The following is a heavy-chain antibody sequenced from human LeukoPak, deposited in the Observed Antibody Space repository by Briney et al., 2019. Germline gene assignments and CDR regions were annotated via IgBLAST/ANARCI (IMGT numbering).Heavy chain of an antibody. D-gene: IGHD3-10*02. CDR1: GFTFSSYW. J-gene: IGHJ4*02. CDR2: INTDGRVT. V-gene: IGHV3-74*01. CDR3: IRETHVGLHLEY. Sequence: PGGSLRLSCAASGFTFSSYWMHWVRQAPGEGVVWVSRINTDGRVTTYADSLKGRFTVSRDNAENTLYLQMNNLRPEDTAVYYCIRETHVGLHLEYWGQGTLATVSA.